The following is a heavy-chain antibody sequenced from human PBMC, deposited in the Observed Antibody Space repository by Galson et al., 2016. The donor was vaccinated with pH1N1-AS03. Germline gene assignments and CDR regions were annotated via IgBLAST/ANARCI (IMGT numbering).Heavy chain of an antibody. CDR2: IYYSGST. D-gene: IGHD6-13*01. CDR3: ARHYTFPSSWKYHYLDV. J-gene: IGHJ6*02. Sequence: SETLSLTCSVSDGSISSSHYYWGWIRQPPGKGPEWIGSIYYSGSTSYNPSLESRVSILADTSKNQLSLMLTSVTAADTSVYYCARHYTFPSSWKYHYLDVWGQGTTVTVAS. V-gene: IGHV4-39*01. CDR1: DGSISSSHYY.